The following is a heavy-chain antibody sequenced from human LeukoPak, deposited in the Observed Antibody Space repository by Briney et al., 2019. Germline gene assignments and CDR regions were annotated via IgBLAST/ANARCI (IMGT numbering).Heavy chain of an antibody. CDR2: ISWDGGST. Sequence: GGSLRLSCAASGFTFDDYTMHWVRQAPGKGLGWVSLISWDGGSTYYADSVKGRFTISRDNAKNSLYLQMNSLRAEDTAVYYCAELGITMIGGVWGKGTTVTISS. CDR3: AELGITMIGGV. V-gene: IGHV3-43*01. CDR1: GFTFDDYT. D-gene: IGHD3-10*02. J-gene: IGHJ6*04.